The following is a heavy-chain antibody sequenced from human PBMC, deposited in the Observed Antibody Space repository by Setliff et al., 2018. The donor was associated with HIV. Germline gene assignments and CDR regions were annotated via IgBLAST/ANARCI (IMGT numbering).Heavy chain of an antibody. CDR1: GFVFTDFW. CDR3: AALSLRTNAVYGVISTRFDP. V-gene: IGHV3-7*03. Sequence: GGSLRLSCAASGFVFTDFWMSWARQAPGKGLEWVANINGDGNKKYYVDSVKGRFTISRDNAKNSLYLQMNSLRADDTAVYYCAALSLRTNAVYGVISTRFDPWGQGTLVTVSS. CDR2: INGDGNKK. D-gene: IGHD2-8*01. J-gene: IGHJ5*02.